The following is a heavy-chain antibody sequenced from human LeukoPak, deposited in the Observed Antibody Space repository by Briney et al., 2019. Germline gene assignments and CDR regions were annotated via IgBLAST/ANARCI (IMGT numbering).Heavy chain of an antibody. Sequence: PGRSLRLSCAASGFTVSSNYMSWVRQAPGKGLEWVSVIYSGGSTYYADSVKGRFTISRDNSKNTLYLQMNSLRAEDTAVYYCARSRAAAGTGYFDYWGQGTLVTVSS. CDR3: ARSRAAAGTGYFDY. J-gene: IGHJ4*02. V-gene: IGHV3-66*01. CDR1: GFTVSSNY. D-gene: IGHD6-13*01. CDR2: IYSGGST.